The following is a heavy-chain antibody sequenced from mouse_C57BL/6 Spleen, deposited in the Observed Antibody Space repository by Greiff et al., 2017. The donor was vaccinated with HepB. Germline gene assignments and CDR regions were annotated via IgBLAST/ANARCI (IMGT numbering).Heavy chain of an antibody. CDR1: GYAFSSSW. J-gene: IGHJ2*01. CDR2: IYPGDGDT. Sequence: VQLQQSGPELVKPGASVKISCKASGYAFSSSWMNWVKQRPGKGLEWIGRIYPGDGDTNYNGKFKGKATLTADKSSSTAYMQLSSLTSEDSAVYFCARRRSNYYFDYWGQGTTLTVSS. V-gene: IGHV1-82*01. D-gene: IGHD2-5*01. CDR3: ARRRSNYYFDY.